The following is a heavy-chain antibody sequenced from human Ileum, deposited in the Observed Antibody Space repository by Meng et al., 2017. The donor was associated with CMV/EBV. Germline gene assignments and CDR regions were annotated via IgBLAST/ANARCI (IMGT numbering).Heavy chain of an antibody. CDR3: ARGYALDY. V-gene: IGHV1-8*03. J-gene: IGHJ4*02. Sequence: ASVKVSCKASGYSFINYDLYWVRQTTGQGLEYMGWLTPKTSRTGYAQNFQGIVTITRNTSISTAYMELSSLTSDDTAVYYCARGYALDYWGQGTLVTVSS. CDR2: LTPKTSRT. CDR1: GYSFINYD. D-gene: IGHD2-8*01.